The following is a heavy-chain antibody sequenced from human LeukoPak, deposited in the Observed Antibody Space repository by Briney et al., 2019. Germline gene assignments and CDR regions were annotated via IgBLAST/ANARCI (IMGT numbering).Heavy chain of an antibody. V-gene: IGHV5-51*01. CDR2: IYPGDSDT. Sequence: GESLKISRKGSGYSFTNYWIGWVRQMPGKGLEWMGIIYPGDSDTRYSPSFQGQVTISADKSINSAYLQWSSLKASDTAVFYCARRYCSGDNCYSGFDYWGQGTLVTVSS. D-gene: IGHD2-15*01. CDR1: GYSFTNYW. CDR3: ARRYCSGDNCYSGFDY. J-gene: IGHJ4*02.